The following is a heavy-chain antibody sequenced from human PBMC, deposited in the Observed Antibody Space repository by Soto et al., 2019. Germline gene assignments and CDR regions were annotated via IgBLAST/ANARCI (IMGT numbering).Heavy chain of an antibody. CDR2: ISTYSGDT. J-gene: IGHJ5*02. D-gene: IGHD5-12*01. CDR1: GYTFFTYD. V-gene: IGHV1-18*01. CDR3: ARHHGPTTSENWFDP. Sequence: ASVKVSCKASGYTFFTYDISWVRQAPGQGLEWMGWISTYSGDTKYAQKFQGRVTMTTDTSATTAYLELRSLRSGDTAVYYCARHHGPTTSENWFDPWGQGTLVTVSS.